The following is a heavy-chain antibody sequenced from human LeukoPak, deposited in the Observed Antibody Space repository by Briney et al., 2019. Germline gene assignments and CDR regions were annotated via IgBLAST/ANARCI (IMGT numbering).Heavy chain of an antibody. CDR3: TRTINSWFDP. V-gene: IGHV1-46*01. J-gene: IGHJ5*02. D-gene: IGHD3-9*01. CDR2: IRPTDGRT. Sequence: GASVKVSCKPSGYTFINHYIHWVRRAPGQGLEWMGVIRPTDGRTSYAQNFQGRLSMTSDTSTSTAYMELSSLRSEDTAMYYCTRTINSWFDPWGQGTPVSVSS. CDR1: GYTFINHY.